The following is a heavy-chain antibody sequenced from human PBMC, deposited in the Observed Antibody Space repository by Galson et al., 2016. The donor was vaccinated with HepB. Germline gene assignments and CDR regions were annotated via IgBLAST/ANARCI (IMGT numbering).Heavy chain of an antibody. CDR2: INGGGDST. Sequence: SLRLSCAASGITFSRHVMHWVRQAPGEGLDWVSTINGGGDSTYYADSVKGRFTISRDNSKNTMYLQMRSLRVEDTARYYCLKDGGLGYYSYYFDSWGQGTLVTVSS. CDR1: GITFSRHV. D-gene: IGHD3-22*01. V-gene: IGHV3-NL1*01. J-gene: IGHJ4*02. CDR3: LKDGGLGYYSYYFDS.